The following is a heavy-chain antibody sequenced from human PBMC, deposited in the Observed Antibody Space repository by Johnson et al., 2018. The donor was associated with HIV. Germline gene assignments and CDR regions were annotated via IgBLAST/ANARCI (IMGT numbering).Heavy chain of an antibody. Sequence: VQLVESGGGLVQPGRSLRLSCAASGFIFSNAWMTWVRQAPGKGLEWVSGINWNGDMTGYADSVKGRFTISRDNAKNSLYLQMNSLRAEDTAVYYCARGRPSGSHDAFDIWGQGTMVTVSS. D-gene: IGHD3-22*01. J-gene: IGHJ3*02. CDR3: ARGRPSGSHDAFDI. V-gene: IGHV3-20*04. CDR1: GFIFSNAW. CDR2: INWNGDMT.